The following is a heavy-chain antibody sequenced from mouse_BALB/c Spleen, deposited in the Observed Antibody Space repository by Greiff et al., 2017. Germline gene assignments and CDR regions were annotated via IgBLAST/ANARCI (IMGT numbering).Heavy chain of an antibody. CDR1: GFTFSSFG. CDR2: ISSGSSTI. V-gene: IGHV5-17*02. D-gene: IGHD1-1*01. Sequence: EVQRVESGGGLVQPGGSRKLSCAASGFTFSSFGMHWVRQAPEKGLEWVAYISSGSSTIYYADTVKGRFTISRDNPKNTLFLQMTSLRSEDTAMYYCARKGYYGSSYERGNAMDYWGQGTSVTVSS. CDR3: ARKGYYGSSYERGNAMDY. J-gene: IGHJ4*01.